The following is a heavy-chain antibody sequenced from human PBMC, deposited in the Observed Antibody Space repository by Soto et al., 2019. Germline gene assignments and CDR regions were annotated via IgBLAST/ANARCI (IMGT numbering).Heavy chain of an antibody. V-gene: IGHV1-18*01. D-gene: IGHD2-21*02. J-gene: IGHJ4*02. Sequence: QVQLVQSGAEVKKPGASVKVSCKASGYTFTNFGISWVRQAPGQGLEWMGWISAYNGNTNYAQKFQGRVTMTTDTTTSTAYMAVRGLRFDDTAVYDGASGVTPIDCCGQGTLITVSS. CDR2: ISAYNGNT. CDR3: ASGVTPIDC. CDR1: GYTFTNFG.